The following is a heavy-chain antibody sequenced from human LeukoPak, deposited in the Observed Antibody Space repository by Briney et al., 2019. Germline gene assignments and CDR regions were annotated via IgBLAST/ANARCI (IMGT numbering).Heavy chain of an antibody. CDR3: ARDLTYCGGDCYPYYFDY. CDR2: ISGSGNTI. J-gene: IGHJ4*02. V-gene: IGHV3-11*04. CDR1: GFNFGDYY. Sequence: KTGGSLRLSCAASGFNFGDYYISWIRQAPGKGPEWVSYISGSGNTIYYGDSVRGRFSISRDNAKNSVYLQMNNLTAEDTAVYYCARDLTYCGGDCYPYYFDYWGQGTLVTVSS. D-gene: IGHD2-21*01.